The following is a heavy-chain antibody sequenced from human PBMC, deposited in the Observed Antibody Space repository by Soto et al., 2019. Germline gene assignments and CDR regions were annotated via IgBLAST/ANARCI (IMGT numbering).Heavy chain of an antibody. CDR2: IDPSDSYT. CDR3: ARHYGSGSNWFDP. J-gene: IGHJ5*02. V-gene: IGHV5-10-1*01. CDR1: GYSFKTYW. D-gene: IGHD3-10*01. Sequence: EVQLVQSGAEVKKPGESLRISCKGSGYSFKTYWISWVRQMPGKGLEWMGRIDPSDSYTNYSPSFQGHFTFSADKSISTAYLQWSSLKASDTAMYYCARHYGSGSNWFDPWGKGTLVTVSS.